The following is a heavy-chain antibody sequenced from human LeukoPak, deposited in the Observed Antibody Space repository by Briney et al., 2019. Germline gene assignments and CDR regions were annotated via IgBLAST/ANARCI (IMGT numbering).Heavy chain of an antibody. CDR3: TSDLSLAAPQGFDY. V-gene: IGHV3-21*01. CDR1: GFTFRRYS. CDR2: ISSGVDYI. J-gene: IGHJ4*02. D-gene: IGHD6-6*01. Sequence: PGGSLRLSCTASGFTFRRYSFNWVRQAPGEGLWWVSTISSGVDYINYADSVRGRFTISRDNAENSLYLQMNSLRAEATAVYYCTSDLSLAAPQGFDYWGQGTLVTVSS.